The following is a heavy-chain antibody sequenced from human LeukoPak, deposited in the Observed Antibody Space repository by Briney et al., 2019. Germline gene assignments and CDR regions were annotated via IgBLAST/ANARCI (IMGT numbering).Heavy chain of an antibody. Sequence: SETLSLTCAVYGGSFSGYYWSWIRQPPGKGLEWIGEINHSGSTNYNPSLKSRVTISVDTSKNQFSLKLSSVTAADTAVYYCARVTLTFSDAFDIWGQGTMVTVPS. CDR1: GGSFSGYY. CDR2: INHSGST. D-gene: IGHD3-3*02. CDR3: ARVTLTFSDAFDI. V-gene: IGHV4-34*01. J-gene: IGHJ3*02.